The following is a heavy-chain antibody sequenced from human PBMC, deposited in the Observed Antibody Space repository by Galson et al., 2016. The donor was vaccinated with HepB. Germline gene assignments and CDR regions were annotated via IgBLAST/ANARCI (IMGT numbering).Heavy chain of an antibody. Sequence: SETLSLTCAVSGGSLSTRNWWSWIRQTPGKGLEWIGEIYHTGTTNYNPSLKSRITMSLDKSTNQFSLKLNSVTAADTAVYYCANLGYCSGGDCYSVDWGQGTMVTVSS. CDR1: GGSLSTRNW. V-gene: IGHV4-4*02. J-gene: IGHJ4*02. CDR3: ANLGYCSGGDCYSVD. D-gene: IGHD2-15*01. CDR2: IYHTGTT.